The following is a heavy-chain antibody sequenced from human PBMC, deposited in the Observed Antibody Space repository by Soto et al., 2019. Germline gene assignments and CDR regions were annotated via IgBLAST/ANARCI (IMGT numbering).Heavy chain of an antibody. V-gene: IGHV1-18*01. Sequence: QVQLVQSGAEVKKPGASVKVSCKASGYTFTSYGISWVRQAPGQGLEWMGWISAYNGNTNYAQKLQGRVTMTTDTSTSTAYMELRSLRSDDTAVYYCARDIQTYCSGCSCYSGGYFDYWGQGTLVTVSS. J-gene: IGHJ4*02. D-gene: IGHD2-15*01. CDR1: GYTFTSYG. CDR2: ISAYNGNT. CDR3: ARDIQTYCSGCSCYSGGYFDY.